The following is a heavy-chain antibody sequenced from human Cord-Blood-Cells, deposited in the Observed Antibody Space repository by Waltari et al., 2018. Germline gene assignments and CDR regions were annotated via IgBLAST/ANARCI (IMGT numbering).Heavy chain of an antibody. Sequence: QVQLQESGPGLVKPSETLSLTCTVSGGPISSYYWSWIRQPPGKGLEWIGYIYYSGSTNYNPSLKSRVTISVDTSKNQFSLKLSSVTAADTAVYYCATRRSGYYTFDYWGQGTLVTVSS. CDR3: ATRRSGYYTFDY. CDR2: IYYSGST. V-gene: IGHV4-59*01. CDR1: GGPISSYY. J-gene: IGHJ4*02. D-gene: IGHD3-3*01.